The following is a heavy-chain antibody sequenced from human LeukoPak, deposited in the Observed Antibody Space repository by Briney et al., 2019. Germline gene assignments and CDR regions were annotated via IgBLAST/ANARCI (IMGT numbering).Heavy chain of an antibody. V-gene: IGHV3-7*01. J-gene: IGHJ4*02. CDR3: ARIPGYGDYSFDY. CDR2: IKQDGSEK. CDR1: GFTFSSYS. Sequence: PGGSLRLSCAASGFTFSSYSMSWVRQAPGKGLEWVANIKQDGSEKYYVDSVKGRFTISRDNAKNSLYLQMNSLRAEDTAVYYCARIPGYGDYSFDYWGQGTLVTVSS. D-gene: IGHD4-17*01.